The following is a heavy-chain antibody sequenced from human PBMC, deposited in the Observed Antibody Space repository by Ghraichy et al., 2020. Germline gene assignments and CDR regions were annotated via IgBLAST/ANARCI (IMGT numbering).Heavy chain of an antibody. V-gene: IGHV4-59*01. CDR3: ARGAADFGVVEYFDY. Sequence: ESLNISCTVSGGSISSYYWSWIRQPPGKGLEWIGYIYYSGSTNYNPSLKSRVTISVDTSKNQFSLKLSSVTAADTAVYYCARGAADFGVVEYFDYWGQGTLVTVSS. D-gene: IGHD3-3*01. J-gene: IGHJ4*02. CDR1: GGSISSYY. CDR2: IYYSGST.